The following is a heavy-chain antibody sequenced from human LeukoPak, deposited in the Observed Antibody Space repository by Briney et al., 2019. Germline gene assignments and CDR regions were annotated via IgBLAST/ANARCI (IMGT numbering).Heavy chain of an antibody. CDR3: ARKEGSGSYYNLDY. D-gene: IGHD3-10*01. J-gene: IGHJ4*02. CDR2: ITGSGGST. V-gene: IGHV3-23*01. Sequence: PGGSLRLSCAASGFTFSSYAMSWVRQAPGKGLEWVSAITGSGGSTYYADSVKGRFTISRDNAKNSLYLQMNSLRAEDTAVYYCARKEGSGSYYNLDYWGQGTLVTVSS. CDR1: GFTFSSYA.